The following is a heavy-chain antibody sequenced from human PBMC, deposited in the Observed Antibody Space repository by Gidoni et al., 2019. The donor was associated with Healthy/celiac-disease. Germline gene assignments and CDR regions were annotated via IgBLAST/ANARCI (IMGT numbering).Heavy chain of an antibody. CDR3: AKDILGMTTVYFDY. V-gene: IGHV3-9*01. Sequence: EVQLVESGGGLVQPGRSLRLSCAASGFPFDDYAMHWVRQAPGKGLEWVSGISWNSGSIGYADSVKGRFTISRDNAKNSLYLQMNSLRAEDTALYYCAKDILGMTTVYFDYWGQGTLVTVSS. CDR1: GFPFDDYA. J-gene: IGHJ4*02. D-gene: IGHD4-17*01. CDR2: ISWNSGSI.